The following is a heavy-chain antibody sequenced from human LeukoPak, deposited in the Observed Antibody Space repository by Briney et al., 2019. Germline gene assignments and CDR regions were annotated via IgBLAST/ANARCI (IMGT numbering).Heavy chain of an antibody. V-gene: IGHV4-34*01. CDR3: ARSPPTYYCGSGGKAWFDP. J-gene: IGHJ5*02. D-gene: IGHD3-10*01. CDR2: INHSGST. Sequence: PSETLSLTCAVYGGSFSGYYWSWIRQPPGKGLEWIGEINHSGSTNYNPALKSRVTISVDTSKNQFSLKLSSVTAAETAVYYCARSPPTYYCGSGGKAWFDPWGQGTLVTVSS. CDR1: GGSFSGYY.